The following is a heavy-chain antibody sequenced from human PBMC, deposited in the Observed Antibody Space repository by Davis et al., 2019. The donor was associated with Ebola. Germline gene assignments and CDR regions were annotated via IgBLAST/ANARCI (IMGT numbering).Heavy chain of an antibody. D-gene: IGHD2-15*01. CDR2: INPSGGST. Sequence: ASVKVSCKASGYTFTNYYMHWVRQAPGQGLEWMGIINPSGGSTSYAQKFQGRVTMTRDTSTSTVYMELSSLRFEDTAVYYCARESIVVVVAAGEGYYYGMDVWGKGTTVTVSS. J-gene: IGHJ6*04. CDR3: ARESIVVVVAAGEGYYYGMDV. CDR1: GYTFTNYY. V-gene: IGHV1-46*01.